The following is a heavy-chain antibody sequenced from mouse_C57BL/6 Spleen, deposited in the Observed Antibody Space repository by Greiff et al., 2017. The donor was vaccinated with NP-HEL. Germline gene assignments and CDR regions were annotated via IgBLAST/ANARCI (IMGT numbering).Heavy chain of an antibody. CDR2: IYPGSGNT. J-gene: IGHJ2*01. Sequence: QVQLQQSGAELVRPGASVKLSCKASGYTFTDYYINWVKQRPGQGLEWIARIYPGSGNTYYNEKFKGKATLTAEKSSSTAYMQLSSLTSEDSAVYFCARGPSTAQATPPHFDYWGQGTTLTVSS. D-gene: IGHD3-2*02. V-gene: IGHV1-76*01. CDR3: ARGPSTAQATPPHFDY. CDR1: GYTFTDYY.